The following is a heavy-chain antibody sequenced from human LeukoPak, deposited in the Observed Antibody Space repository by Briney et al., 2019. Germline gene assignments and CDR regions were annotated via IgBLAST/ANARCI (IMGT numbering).Heavy chain of an antibody. V-gene: IGHV1-3*01. CDR2: INAGNGNT. D-gene: IGHD6-13*01. CDR1: GYTFTSYA. Sequence: ASVKVSCKASGYTFTSYAMHWVRQAPGQRLEWMGWINAGNGNTKYSQKFQGRVTITRDTSASTAYMELSSQRSEDTAVYYCARDAAPNGFPFDYWGQGTLVTVSS. J-gene: IGHJ4*02. CDR3: ARDAAPNGFPFDY.